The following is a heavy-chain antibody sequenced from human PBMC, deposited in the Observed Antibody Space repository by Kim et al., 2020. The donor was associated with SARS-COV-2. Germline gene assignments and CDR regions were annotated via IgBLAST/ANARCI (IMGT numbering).Heavy chain of an antibody. J-gene: IGHJ4*02. D-gene: IGHD6-13*01. CDR3: FTKAPSGVSPDY. V-gene: IGHV4-38-2*02. CDR2: FRPSGPI. Sequence: SETLSLTCSPSGYSISGAFYWDWIRQPPGKWLEWLGSFRPSGPIFSNPSPRSRVTLSLYTHQNQFSLRLTSFAAPDTAVYFVFTKAPSGVSPDYWCQGT. CDR1: GYSISGAFY.